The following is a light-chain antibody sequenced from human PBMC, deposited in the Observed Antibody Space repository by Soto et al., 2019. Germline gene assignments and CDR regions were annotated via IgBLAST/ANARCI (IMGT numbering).Light chain of an antibody. J-gene: IGLJ3*02. CDR2: DVN. Sequence: QLVLTQPASVSGSPGQSITISCTGTSIDVGGYNYVSWYQQHPGKAPKIMIYDVNNRPSGVPDRFSGSKSGNTASLTISGLQAEDGAEYYCSSYTDTTTHVMFGGGTKLTVL. V-gene: IGLV2-14*03. CDR1: SIDVGGYNY. CDR3: SSYTDTTTHVM.